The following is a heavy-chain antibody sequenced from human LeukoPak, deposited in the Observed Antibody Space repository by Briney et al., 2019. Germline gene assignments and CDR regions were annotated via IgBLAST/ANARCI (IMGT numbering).Heavy chain of an antibody. V-gene: IGHV3-7*01. Sequence: GGSLRLSCAASGFTFSTYWMSWVRQAPGKGLEWVANIKQDGSEKYYVDSVKGRFTISRDSAKNSLYLQMNSLRAEDTAVYYCARVRTTVTYYFDYWGQGTLVTVSS. CDR1: GFTFSTYW. CDR3: ARVRTTVTYYFDY. J-gene: IGHJ4*02. D-gene: IGHD4-17*01. CDR2: IKQDGSEK.